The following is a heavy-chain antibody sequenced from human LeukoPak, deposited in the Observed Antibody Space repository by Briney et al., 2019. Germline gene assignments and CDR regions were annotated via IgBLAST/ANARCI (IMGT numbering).Heavy chain of an antibody. D-gene: IGHD2-2*01. CDR2: ISWNSGSI. Sequence: GGSLRLSCAASGFTFDDYAMHWVRQAPGKGLEWVSGISWNSGSIGYADSVKGRFTISRDNAKNSLYLEMNSLRAEDTALYFRAKDLGQPADYWGQGTLVTVSS. V-gene: IGHV3-9*01. J-gene: IGHJ4*02. CDR1: GFTFDDYA. CDR3: AKDLGQPADY.